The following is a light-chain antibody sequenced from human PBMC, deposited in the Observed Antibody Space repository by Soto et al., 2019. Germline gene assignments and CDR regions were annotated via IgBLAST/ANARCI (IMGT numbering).Light chain of an antibody. CDR3: AAWDDSLSGLWV. V-gene: IGLV1-47*01. CDR1: GSNIGSNA. Sequence: QSVLTQPPSASGTPGQRVTFSCSGSGSNIGSNAVNWYQQLPGTAPKLLIYRNNQRPSGVPDRFSGSKSGTSASLAISGLRSEDEADYYCAAWDDSLSGLWVFGGGTKLTVL. CDR2: RNN. J-gene: IGLJ3*02.